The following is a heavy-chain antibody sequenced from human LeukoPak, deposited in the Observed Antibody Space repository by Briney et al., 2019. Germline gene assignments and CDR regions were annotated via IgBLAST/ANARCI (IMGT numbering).Heavy chain of an antibody. V-gene: IGHV3-23*01. CDR3: AKWPEGATPKFHH. Sequence: GGSLRLSCAASGFTFSSYAMSWVRQAPGKGLEAPGKGLEWVSTISASGHATYYPGSVRGRFTISRDNSKSTLHLQMDSLRAEDSALYYCAKWPEGATPKFHHWGQGTLVTVSS. J-gene: IGHJ4*02. CDR2: ISASGHAT. D-gene: IGHD1-26*01. CDR1: GFTFSSYA.